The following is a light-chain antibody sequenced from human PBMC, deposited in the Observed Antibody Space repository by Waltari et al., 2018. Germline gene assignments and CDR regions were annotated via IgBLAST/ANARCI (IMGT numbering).Light chain of an antibody. CDR2: DTS. Sequence: QAVVTQEPSLTVSPGGTVILTCGSSTGAVTSGHYPYWFQQKPGQAPRTLIYDTSDKHSWTPARFSGFLLGGKAALTLSGAQPENEADYYCLLFYNHLRVFGGGTKLTVL. CDR1: TGAVTSGHY. J-gene: IGLJ2*01. CDR3: LLFYNHLRV. V-gene: IGLV7-46*01.